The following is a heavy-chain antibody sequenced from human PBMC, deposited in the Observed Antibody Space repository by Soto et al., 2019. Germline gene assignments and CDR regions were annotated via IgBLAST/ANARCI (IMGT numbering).Heavy chain of an antibody. D-gene: IGHD3-3*01. V-gene: IGHV5-51*01. CDR2: IYPGDPDT. J-gene: IGHJ6*02. CDR1: GYSFTSYW. CDR3: ARLRYYDFWSGPYGMDV. Sequence: GESLKISCKGSGYSFTSYWIGWVRQMPGKGLEWMGIIYPGDPDTRYSPSFQGQVTISADKSISTAYLQWSSLKASDTAMYYCARLRYYDFWSGPYGMDVWGQGTTVTVSS.